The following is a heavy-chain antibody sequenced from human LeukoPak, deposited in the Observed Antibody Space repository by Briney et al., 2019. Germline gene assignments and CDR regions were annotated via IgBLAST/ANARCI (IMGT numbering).Heavy chain of an antibody. CDR1: GGSISGYY. J-gene: IGHJ4*02. CDR3: ARGDDYGDYYFDY. Sequence: SETLSLTCTVSGGSISGYYWSWIRQPAGKGLEWIGRIYTSGSTNYNPSLKSRVTMSVDTSKDQFSLKLSSVTAADTAVYYCARGDDYGDYYFDYWGQGTLVTVSS. CDR2: IYTSGST. V-gene: IGHV4-4*07. D-gene: IGHD4-17*01.